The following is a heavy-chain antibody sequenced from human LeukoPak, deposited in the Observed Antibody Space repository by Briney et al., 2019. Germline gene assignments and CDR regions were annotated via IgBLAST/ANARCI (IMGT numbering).Heavy chain of an antibody. CDR3: ANLPRGDY. Sequence: SGGSLRLSCAASGFTVSRNYMSWVRQAPGKGLEWVSVIYSGGNTYYADSVKGRFTISRDNSKNTLYLQMNSLTAADTAVCYCANLPRGDYWGLGTLVTVSS. J-gene: IGHJ4*02. CDR2: IYSGGNT. V-gene: IGHV3-53*01. D-gene: IGHD3-10*01. CDR1: GFTVSRNY.